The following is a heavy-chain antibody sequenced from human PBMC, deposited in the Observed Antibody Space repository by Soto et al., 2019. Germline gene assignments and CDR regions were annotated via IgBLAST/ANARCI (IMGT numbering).Heavy chain of an antibody. CDR1: GGTFSSYA. D-gene: IGHD3-9*01. J-gene: IGHJ6*02. CDR3: ARANYDILTGYLGDYSYCVMYV. CDR2: IIPIFGTA. V-gene: IGHV1-69*13. Sequence: SVKVSCKASGGTFSSYAISGVRQAPGRGLEWMGGIIPIFGTANYAQKFQGRVTITADESTSTAYMELSSLRSEDTAVYYCARANYDILTGYLGDYSYCVMYVWDQGTTV.